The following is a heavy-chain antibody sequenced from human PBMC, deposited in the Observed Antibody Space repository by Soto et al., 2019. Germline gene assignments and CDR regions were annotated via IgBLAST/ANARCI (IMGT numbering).Heavy chain of an antibody. Sequence: GGSLRLSCAASGFTFSSYAMSWVRQAPGKGLEWVSAISGSGGSTYYADSVKGRFTISRDNSKNTLYLQMNSLRAEDMAVYYCAKDHRYSTSENLNWFDPWGQGTLVTVSS. CDR1: GFTFSSYA. CDR3: AKDHRYSTSENLNWFDP. CDR2: ISGSGGST. D-gene: IGHD6-6*01. J-gene: IGHJ5*02. V-gene: IGHV3-23*01.